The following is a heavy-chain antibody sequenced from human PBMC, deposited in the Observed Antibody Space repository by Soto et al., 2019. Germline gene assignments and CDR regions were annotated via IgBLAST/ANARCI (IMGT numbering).Heavy chain of an antibody. Sequence: GGSLRLSCAASGFTFDDYAMHWVRQAPGKGLEWVSGISWNSGSIGYADSVKGRFTISRDNAKNSLYLQMNSLRAEDTALYYCATLEGAWSGYRLSAFDIWGQGTIVTVSS. V-gene: IGHV3-9*01. D-gene: IGHD3-3*01. CDR3: ATLEGAWSGYRLSAFDI. J-gene: IGHJ3*02. CDR1: GFTFDDYA. CDR2: ISWNSGSI.